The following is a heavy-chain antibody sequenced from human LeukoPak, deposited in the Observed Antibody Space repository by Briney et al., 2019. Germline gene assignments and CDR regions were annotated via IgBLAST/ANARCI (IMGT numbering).Heavy chain of an antibody. Sequence: GGSLRLSCAASGFTFSTYSMIWVRQAPGKGLEWVSSISGSGSYIYYADSVKGRFTISRDNAKNTLYLQMNSLRAEDTAVYYCARKMRRYYYMDVWGKGTTVTVSS. J-gene: IGHJ6*03. CDR1: GFTFSTYS. CDR3: ARKMRRYYYMDV. D-gene: IGHD5-24*01. V-gene: IGHV3-21*01. CDR2: ISGSGSYI.